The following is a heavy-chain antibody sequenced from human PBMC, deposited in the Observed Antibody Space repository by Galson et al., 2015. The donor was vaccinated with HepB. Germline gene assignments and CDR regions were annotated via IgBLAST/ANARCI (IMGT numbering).Heavy chain of an antibody. Sequence: SLRLSCEACGVTFSSYAMHWVLLDPGKGLEWVAVISDDARNKYYADSVKGRFTISRDNPKNTLYLKMNSLRAEDTAVYYCARDGSSWYYYYYGIDVWGQGTTVTVSS. J-gene: IGHJ6*02. V-gene: IGHV3-30*04. CDR3: ARDGSSWYYYYYGIDV. CDR1: GVTFSSYA. D-gene: IGHD6-13*01. CDR2: ISDDARNK.